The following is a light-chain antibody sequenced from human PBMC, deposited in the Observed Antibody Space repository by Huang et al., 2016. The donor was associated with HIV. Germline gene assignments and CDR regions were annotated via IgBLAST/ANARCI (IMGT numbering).Light chain of an antibody. V-gene: IGKV1-9*01. CDR3: QQLNGYPLT. Sequence: IQLTQSPSALSASVGDRVTITCRASQGISSYLAWYQQKPWKAPKLLMYDASTLQRGVPSRFSGSGSGTEFTLTISSLQPEDFATYYCQQLNGYPLTFGQGTKVDVK. J-gene: IGKJ1*01. CDR1: QGISSY. CDR2: DAS.